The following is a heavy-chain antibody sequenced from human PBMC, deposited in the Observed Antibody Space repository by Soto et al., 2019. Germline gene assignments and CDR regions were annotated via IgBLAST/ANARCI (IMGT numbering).Heavy chain of an antibody. V-gene: IGHV3-23*01. D-gene: IGHD2-21*01. J-gene: IGHJ5*02. CDR1: EFTFSNYV. CDR2: ISASGAAT. Sequence: EVQLLESGGGLVQPGGSLRLSCTASEFTFSNYVMSWVRQAPGKGLEWVSAISASGAATYYVDSVKGRFTISRDNSKNTLYVQMNSLGAEDTGVYYCARCAVLSTTSGGWCNWFDPGGHGTLVTVSS. CDR3: ARCAVLSTTSGGWCNWFDP.